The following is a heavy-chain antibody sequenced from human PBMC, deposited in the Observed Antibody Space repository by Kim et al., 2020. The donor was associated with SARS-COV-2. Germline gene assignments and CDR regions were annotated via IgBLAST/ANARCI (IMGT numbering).Heavy chain of an antibody. V-gene: IGHV1-69*01. Sequence: NYAQNFQGRITITADEAASTAYMELSSLRSEDTAVYYCARDGNSYGSGDYWGQGTLVTVSS. J-gene: IGHJ4*02. D-gene: IGHD5-18*01. CDR3: ARDGNSYGSGDY.